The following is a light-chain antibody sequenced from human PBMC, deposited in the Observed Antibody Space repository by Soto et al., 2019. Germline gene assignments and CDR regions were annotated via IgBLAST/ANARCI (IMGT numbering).Light chain of an antibody. CDR1: SSDVGGYNY. CDR3: CSSAGRYYVV. J-gene: IGLJ2*01. Sequence: QSVLTQPRSVSGSPGQSVTISCTGTSSDVGGYNYVSWYQQHPGKAPKLMIYDVSKRPSGVPDRFSGSKSGNTASLTISGLQAEDEADYYCCSSAGRYYVVFGGGTKLTVL. CDR2: DVS. V-gene: IGLV2-11*01.